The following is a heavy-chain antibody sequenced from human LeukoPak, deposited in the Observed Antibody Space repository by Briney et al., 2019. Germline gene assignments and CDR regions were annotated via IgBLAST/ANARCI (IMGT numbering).Heavy chain of an antibody. CDR1: GYTFTGYH. V-gene: IGHV1-2*06. Sequence: ASVKVSCKASGYTFTGYHMHWVRQAPGQGLEWMGQINPNSGGTNFAQKFQGRVTMTRDTSISTAYMELNRLKSGDTAVYYCARELFRYDSSGYYSNNWFDPWGQGTLVIVSS. CDR2: INPNSGGT. J-gene: IGHJ5*02. D-gene: IGHD3-22*01. CDR3: ARELFRYDSSGYYSNNWFDP.